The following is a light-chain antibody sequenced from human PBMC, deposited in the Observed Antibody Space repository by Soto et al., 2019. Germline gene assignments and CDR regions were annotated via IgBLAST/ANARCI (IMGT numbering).Light chain of an antibody. V-gene: IGKV4-1*01. CDR2: GAS. J-gene: IGKJ5*01. Sequence: WYQQKPGQPPKLLISGASTRESGVPDRFSGSGSGTDFTLTISSLQAEDVAVYYSQQHYRPPLTLGQGTLIEIK. CDR3: QQHYRPPLT.